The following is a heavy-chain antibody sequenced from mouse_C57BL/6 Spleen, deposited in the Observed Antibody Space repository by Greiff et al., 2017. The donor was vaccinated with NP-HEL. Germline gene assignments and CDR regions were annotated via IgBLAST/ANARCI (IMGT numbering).Heavy chain of an antibody. CDR1: GYTFTSYW. V-gene: IGHV1-72*01. D-gene: IGHD2-1*01. J-gene: IGHJ4*01. CDR2: IDPNSGGT. Sequence: QVQLQQPGAELVKPGASVKLSCKASGYTFTSYWMHWVKQRPGRGLEWIGRIDPNSGGTTYNEKFKSKATLTVDKPSSTAYMQLSSLTSEDSAVYYCASGRAFYYGNYHAMDYWGQGTSVTVSS. CDR3: ASGRAFYYGNYHAMDY.